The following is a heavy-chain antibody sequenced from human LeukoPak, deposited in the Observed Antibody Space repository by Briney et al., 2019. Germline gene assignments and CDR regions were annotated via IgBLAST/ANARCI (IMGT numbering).Heavy chain of an antibody. CDR3: AKVGARGCSSSTCFIC. J-gene: IGHJ4*02. Sequence: GGSLRLSCAASGFTFSSYWMYWVRQAPGKGLEWVSAISGSGDTTYYADSVKGRFTISRDNSKNTLYLQMNSLRPEDTAVYYCAKVGARGCSSSTCFICWGQGTLVTVSS. V-gene: IGHV3-23*01. CDR2: ISGSGDTT. D-gene: IGHD2-2*01. CDR1: GFTFSSYW.